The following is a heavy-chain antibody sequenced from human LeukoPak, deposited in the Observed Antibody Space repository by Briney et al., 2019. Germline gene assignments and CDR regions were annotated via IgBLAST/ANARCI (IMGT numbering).Heavy chain of an antibody. V-gene: IGHV3-21*01. J-gene: IGHJ5*02. Sequence: GGSLRLSCAPSVFTFSSYSMNWVRHAPGEGLEWVSSISSSSSYIYYADSVKGRFPLSRDNAKNSLYLQMNSLRAEDTAVYYCARDEGSSGWYGQNWFDPWGQGTLVTVPS. CDR3: ARDEGSSGWYGQNWFDP. D-gene: IGHD6-19*01. CDR1: VFTFSSYS. CDR2: ISSSSSYI.